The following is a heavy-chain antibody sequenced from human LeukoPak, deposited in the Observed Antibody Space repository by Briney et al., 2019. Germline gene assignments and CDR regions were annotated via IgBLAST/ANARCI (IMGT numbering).Heavy chain of an antibody. V-gene: IGHV1-69*13. Sequence: SVKVSCKASGGTFISYASSWVRQAPGQVLEWMGGLIPIFGTANYAQKFQGRVTITADESTSTAYMELSSLRSEDTAVYYCARDKWPDTAMVLYYYYGMDVWGQGTTVTVSS. J-gene: IGHJ6*02. CDR3: ARDKWPDTAMVLYYYYGMDV. D-gene: IGHD5-18*01. CDR1: GGTFISYA. CDR2: LIPIFGTA.